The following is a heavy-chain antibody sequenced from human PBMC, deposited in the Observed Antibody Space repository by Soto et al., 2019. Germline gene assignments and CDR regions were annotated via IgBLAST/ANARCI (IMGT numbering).Heavy chain of an antibody. D-gene: IGHD3-22*01. CDR3: AKDGDESIVVVPFDY. J-gene: IGHJ4*02. Sequence: QVQLVESGGGVVQPGRSLRLSCAASGFTFSSYGMHWVRQAPGKGLEWVAVISYDGSNKYYADSVKGRFTISRDNSKNTLDLQMNNLRAEDTAVYYCAKDGDESIVVVPFDYWGQGTLVTVSS. CDR1: GFTFSSYG. CDR2: ISYDGSNK. V-gene: IGHV3-30*18.